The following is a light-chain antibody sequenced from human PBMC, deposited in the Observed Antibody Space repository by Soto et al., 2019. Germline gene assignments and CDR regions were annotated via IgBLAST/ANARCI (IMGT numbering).Light chain of an antibody. J-gene: IGKJ3*01. CDR1: QDIRNF. CDR3: QQYSSVPV. V-gene: IGKV1-27*01. CDR2: AAS. Sequence: DIQMTQSPTSLSASVGDRVTITCRASQDIRNFVAWYQQKPGKAPKLLIYAASTLQSGVPSRFSGSGSGTDFTLTINSLQPEYVATYSCQQYSSVPVFGPGTKVEIK.